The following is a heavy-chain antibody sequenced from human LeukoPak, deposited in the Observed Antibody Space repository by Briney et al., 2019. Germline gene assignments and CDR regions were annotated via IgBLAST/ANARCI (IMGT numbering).Heavy chain of an antibody. Sequence: ASVKVSCKASGYTFTGYYMHWVRQAPGQGLERMGWINLNSGGTNYAQKFQGRVTMTRDTSINTAYMELSRLRSDDTAVYYCARAFIKQGYYYYYMDVWGKGTTVTISS. V-gene: IGHV1-2*02. CDR3: ARAFIKQGYYYYYMDV. J-gene: IGHJ6*03. CDR1: GYTFTGYY. CDR2: INLNSGGT. D-gene: IGHD3-10*01.